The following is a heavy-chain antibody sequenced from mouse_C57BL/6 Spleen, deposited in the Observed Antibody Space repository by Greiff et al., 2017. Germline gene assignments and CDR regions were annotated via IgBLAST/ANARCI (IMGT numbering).Heavy chain of an antibody. V-gene: IGHV1-69*01. Sequence: QVQLQQPGAELVMPGASVKLSCKASGYTFTSYWMHWVKQRPGQGLEWIGEIDPSDSYTNYNQKFKGKFTLTVDKSSSTAYMQLSSLTSEDSAVYYCARRGGYDYASAWFAYWGQGTLVTVSA. D-gene: IGHD2-4*01. CDR1: GYTFTSYW. J-gene: IGHJ3*01. CDR2: IDPSDSYT. CDR3: ARRGGYDYASAWFAY.